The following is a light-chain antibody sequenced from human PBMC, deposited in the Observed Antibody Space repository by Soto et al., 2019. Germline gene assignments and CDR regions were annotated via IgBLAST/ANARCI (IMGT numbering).Light chain of an antibody. Sequence: EIVLTQSPATLSLSPGERATLSCSASQSVSKYLAWYQQKPGQAPRLLIYGASSRATGIPDRFSGSGSGTDFTLTISSLQPEDFATYFCQQTYTPPRTFGQGTKVDIK. CDR2: GAS. J-gene: IGKJ1*01. CDR1: QSVSKY. CDR3: QQTYTPPRT. V-gene: IGKV3-11*01.